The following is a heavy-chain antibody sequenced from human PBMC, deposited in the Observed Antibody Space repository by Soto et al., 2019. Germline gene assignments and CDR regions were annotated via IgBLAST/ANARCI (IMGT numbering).Heavy chain of an antibody. V-gene: IGHV1-18*01. CDR1: GYTFTSYG. CDR3: ARESSISCHDY. CDR2: ISTYNGKT. J-gene: IGHJ4*02. D-gene: IGHD6-13*01. Sequence: QVPLVQSGAEVKKPGASVKVSCKASGYTFTSYGITWVRQAPGQVLEGMGWISTYNGKTLYGQKLQGRVNMTTDTSTSSAYMELRSLRSDATAVYYCARESSISCHDYWGQGTLVTVSS.